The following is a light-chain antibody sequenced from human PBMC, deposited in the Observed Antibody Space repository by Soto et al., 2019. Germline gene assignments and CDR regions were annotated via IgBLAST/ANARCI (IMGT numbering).Light chain of an antibody. CDR1: SSDVGGYNY. J-gene: IGLJ2*01. CDR3: SSYTSSSTLVV. Sequence: QSALTQPASVSGSPGQSITISCTGTSSDVGGYNYVSWYQQHPGKAPKLMIYDVSNRPSGVSNRFSGSKSGNTASLTISGLXXXXEXDYYCSSYTSSSTLVVFGGGTKLTVL. CDR2: DVS. V-gene: IGLV2-14*01.